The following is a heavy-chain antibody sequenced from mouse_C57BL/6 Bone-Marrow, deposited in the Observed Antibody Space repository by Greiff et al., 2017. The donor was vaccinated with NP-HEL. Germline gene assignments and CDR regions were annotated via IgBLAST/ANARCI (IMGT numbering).Heavy chain of an antibody. CDR2: ISNLAYSI. D-gene: IGHD2-3*01. V-gene: IGHV5-15*01. CDR3: ARHGGYYPFDY. Sequence: EVKLVESGGGLVQPGGSLTLSCAASGFTFSDYGMAWVRQAPRKGPEWVAFISNLAYSIYYADTVTGRFTISRENAKNTLYLEMSSLRSEDTAMYYCARHGGYYPFDYWGQGTTLTVSS. J-gene: IGHJ2*01. CDR1: GFTFSDYG.